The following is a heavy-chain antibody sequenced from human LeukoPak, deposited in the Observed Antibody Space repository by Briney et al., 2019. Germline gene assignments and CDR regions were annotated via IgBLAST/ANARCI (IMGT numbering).Heavy chain of an antibody. CDR1: GGSISSGGYY. Sequence: TASETLSLTCTVSGGSISSGGYYWSWIRQHPGKGLEWIGYIYYSGSTYYNPSLKSRVTISVDTSKNQFSLKLSSVTAADTAVYYCARGSSSWYNFDYWGQETLVTVSS. CDR2: IYYSGST. V-gene: IGHV4-31*03. J-gene: IGHJ4*02. CDR3: ARGSSSWYNFDY. D-gene: IGHD6-13*01.